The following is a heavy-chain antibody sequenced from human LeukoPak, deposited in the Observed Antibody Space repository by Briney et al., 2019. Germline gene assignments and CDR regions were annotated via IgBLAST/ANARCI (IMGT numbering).Heavy chain of an antibody. CDR3: TTYPPRWQWLVEVYYFDY. CDR2: ISGSGGST. CDR1: GFTFSSYA. V-gene: IGHV3-23*01. D-gene: IGHD6-19*01. J-gene: IGHJ4*02. Sequence: GGSLRLSCAASGFTFSSYAMSWVRQASGKGLEWVSAISGSGGSTYYADSVKGRFTISRDNSKNTLYLQMNSLKTEDTAVYYCTTYPPRWQWLVEVYYFDYWGQGTLVTVSS.